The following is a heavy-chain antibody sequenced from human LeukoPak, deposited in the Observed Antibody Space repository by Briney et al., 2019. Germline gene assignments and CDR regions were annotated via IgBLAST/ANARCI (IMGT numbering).Heavy chain of an antibody. CDR2: IKHDGSEK. J-gene: IGHJ4*02. V-gene: IGHV3-7*01. CDR3: ARSPTYYDFWSGYKFIDY. Sequence: PGGSLRLSCAASGFAFSSYWMSWVRQAPGKGLEWVANIKHDGSEKYYVDSVKGRFTISRDNAKNALYLQMNSLRGEDTAVYYCARSPTYYDFWSGYKFIDYWGQGTLVTVPS. D-gene: IGHD3-3*01. CDR1: GFAFSSYW.